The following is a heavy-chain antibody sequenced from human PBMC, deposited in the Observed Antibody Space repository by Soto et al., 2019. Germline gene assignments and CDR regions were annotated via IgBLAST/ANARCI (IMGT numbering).Heavy chain of an antibody. D-gene: IGHD3-3*01. V-gene: IGHV3-33*01. CDR1: GFTFSSYG. CDR3: ARDLGEWSGYYRYYGMDV. Sequence: GESLKISCAASGFTFSSYGMHWVRQAPGKGLEWVAVIWYDGSNKYYADSVKGRFTISRDNSKNTLYLQMNSLRAEDTAVYYCARDLGEWSGYYRYYGMDVWGQGTTVTVSS. J-gene: IGHJ6*02. CDR2: IWYDGSNK.